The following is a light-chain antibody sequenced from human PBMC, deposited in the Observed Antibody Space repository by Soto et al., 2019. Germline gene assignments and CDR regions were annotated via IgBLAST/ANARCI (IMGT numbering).Light chain of an antibody. Sequence: QSALTQPASVSGSPGQSITISCTGTSSDVGGYNYLSWYQQHPGKAPRVMIYEVSNRPSGVSNRFSCSKSGNTASLTISGLQAEDEAHYFCSSYTTSGTPVFGGGTKLTVL. CDR1: SSDVGGYNY. CDR2: EVS. CDR3: SSYTTSGTPV. J-gene: IGLJ3*02. V-gene: IGLV2-14*01.